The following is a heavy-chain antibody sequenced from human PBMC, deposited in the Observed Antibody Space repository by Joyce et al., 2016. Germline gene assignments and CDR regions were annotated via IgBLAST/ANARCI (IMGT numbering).Heavy chain of an antibody. J-gene: IGHJ6*02. V-gene: IGHV3-74*01. CDR1: GFAFSDHW. CDR3: ARDWHYTMDV. Sequence: EVQLVESGGGLVQPGGSLRLSCAASGFAFSDHWMHWVRQPPGKGLGWESRIRNDGSNRIYAGSVKGRFTISRYNAKNTLVLQMNSLRAEDPAVYFCARDWHYTMDVWGQGTTVTVAS. CDR2: IRNDGSNR.